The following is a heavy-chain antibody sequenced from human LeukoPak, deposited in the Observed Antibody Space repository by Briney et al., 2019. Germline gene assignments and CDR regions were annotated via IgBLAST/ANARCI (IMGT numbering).Heavy chain of an antibody. CDR2: IWYDGSNK. Sequence: PGGSMRLSCAASGFTFSGYGMHWVRQAPGKGLEWVAVIWYDGSNKYYADSVKGRFTISRDNSKNTLYLQMNSLRAEDTAVYYCAKRGSAEYFQHWGQGTLVTVSS. D-gene: IGHD3-16*01. CDR1: GFTFSGYG. V-gene: IGHV3-33*06. CDR3: AKRGSAEYFQH. J-gene: IGHJ1*01.